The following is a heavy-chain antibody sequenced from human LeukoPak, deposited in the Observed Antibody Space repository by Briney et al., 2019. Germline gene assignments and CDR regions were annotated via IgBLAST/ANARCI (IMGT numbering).Heavy chain of an antibody. CDR2: IYYSGST. CDR3: ASQGATGEGAFDI. D-gene: IGHD1-26*01. J-gene: IGHJ3*02. CDR1: GGSISSNTYY. Sequence: SETLSLTCTVSGGSISSNTYYWGWIRQPPGKGLEWIGYIYYSGSTNYNPSLKGRVTISVDTSKNQFSLKLSSVTAADTAVYYCASQGATGEGAFDIWDQGTMVTVSS. V-gene: IGHV4-61*05.